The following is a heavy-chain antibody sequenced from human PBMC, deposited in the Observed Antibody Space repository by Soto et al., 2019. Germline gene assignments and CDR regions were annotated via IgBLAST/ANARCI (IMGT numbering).Heavy chain of an antibody. V-gene: IGHV3-30*18. J-gene: IGHJ6*02. CDR2: ISYDGSSK. CDR3: AKVTFSGDYYYSYGMDV. Sequence: QEKLVESGGGVVQPGRSLRLSCAASGFTFSAYGMHWIRQAPGKGLEWVTVISYDGSSKYYEESVKGRFIVSRDNSKNTLNLQMNSMRPEDKAVYYCAKVTFSGDYYYSYGMDVWGQGTTVTVSS. D-gene: IGHD1-26*01. CDR1: GFTFSAYG.